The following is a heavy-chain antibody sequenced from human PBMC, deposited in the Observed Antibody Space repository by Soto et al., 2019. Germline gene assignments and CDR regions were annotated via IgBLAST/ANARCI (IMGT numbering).Heavy chain of an antibody. D-gene: IGHD5-12*01. CDR1: GGSLTGYY. CDR2: VKDGGST. Sequence: QVQLQQWGAGLLKPSETLSLTCTVNGGSLTGYYWSWIRQPPGKGLEWIGEVKDGGSTNYSPSLRGRVSISADPSKNHCSLRLNSVTAADTAVYFCARGQEGIVATHWDQGALVTVSS. V-gene: IGHV4-34*01. J-gene: IGHJ4*02. CDR3: ARGQEGIVATH.